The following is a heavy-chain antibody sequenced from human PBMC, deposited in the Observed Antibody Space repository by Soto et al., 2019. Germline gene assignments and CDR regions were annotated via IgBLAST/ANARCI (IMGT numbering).Heavy chain of an antibody. CDR2: IYYSGST. Sequence: PSETLSLTCTFSGGSISSGDYYWSWIRQPPGKGLEWIGYIYYSGSTYYNPSLKSRVTISVDTSKNQFSLKLSSVTAADTAVYYCARVYYDFWSGYYPYYFDYWGQGTLVTVSS. CDR1: GGSISSGDYY. CDR3: ARVYYDFWSGYYPYYFDY. D-gene: IGHD3-3*01. J-gene: IGHJ4*02. V-gene: IGHV4-30-4*01.